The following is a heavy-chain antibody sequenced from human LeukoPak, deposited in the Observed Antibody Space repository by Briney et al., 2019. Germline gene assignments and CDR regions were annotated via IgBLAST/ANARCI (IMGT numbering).Heavy chain of an antibody. D-gene: IGHD2-15*01. V-gene: IGHV4-39*01. CDR3: ARLLGDCSGGSCYFFDY. Sequence: TPSETLSLTCTVSGGSISSSNYYWGWIRQPPGKGLEWIGYIYYSGSTYYNPYLKSPVAISVDTSKNQLSLKLSSVTAADTAVYYCARLLGDCSGGSCYFFDYWGQGTLVTVSS. CDR1: GGSISSSNYY. CDR2: IYYSGST. J-gene: IGHJ4*02.